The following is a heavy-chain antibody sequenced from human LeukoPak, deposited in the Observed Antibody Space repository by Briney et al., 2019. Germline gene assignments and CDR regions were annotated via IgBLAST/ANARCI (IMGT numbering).Heavy chain of an antibody. V-gene: IGHV4-59*01. Sequence: SETLSLTCTVSGGSISTYYWSWIRQPPGKGLEWIGYIYDSGSTNYNPSLKSRVTISVDTSKNQFSLKLSSVTAADAAVYYCARDHNAYDSSGYSNAFDIWGQGTMVTVSS. CDR3: ARDHNAYDSSGYSNAFDI. CDR1: GGSISTYY. J-gene: IGHJ3*02. CDR2: IYDSGST. D-gene: IGHD3-22*01.